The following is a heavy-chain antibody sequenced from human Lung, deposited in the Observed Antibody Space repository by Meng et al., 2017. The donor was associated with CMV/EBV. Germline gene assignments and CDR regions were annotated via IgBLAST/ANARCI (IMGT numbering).Heavy chain of an antibody. CDR2: ISGSGGST. CDR1: GLTFSSHP. V-gene: IGHV3-23*01. J-gene: IGHJ5*02. D-gene: IGHD6-19*01. Sequence: GEXXKISCVASGLTFSSHPMTWVRQAPGKGLEWVSSISGSGGSTYSADSVQGRFTISRDNSKNTLYLQMSALRDEDTALYYCARGWPVAGKNWFDRWGQGNXV. CDR3: ARGWPVAGKNWFDR.